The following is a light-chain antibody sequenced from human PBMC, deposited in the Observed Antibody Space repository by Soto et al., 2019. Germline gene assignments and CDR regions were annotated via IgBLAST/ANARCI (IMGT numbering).Light chain of an antibody. CDR2: VNN. J-gene: IGLJ2*01. V-gene: IGLV1-40*01. CDR1: SSNIGAGYD. Sequence: QSVLTQPPSVSGAPGQRVTISCTGSSSNIGAGYDVHWYQQLPGTAPKLLIYVNNNRPSGVPDRFSVSKSGTSASLAITGLQADDEADYYCQSSDSSLSVVFGGGTQLTVL. CDR3: QSSDSSLSVV.